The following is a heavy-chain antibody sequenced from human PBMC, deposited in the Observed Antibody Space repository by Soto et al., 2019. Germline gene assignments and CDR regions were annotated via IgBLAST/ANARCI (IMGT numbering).Heavy chain of an antibody. CDR1: GYSFTSYW. CDR3: ARPIPNVDKAMVRGEAFDI. J-gene: IGHJ3*02. CDR2: IDPSDSYT. V-gene: IGHV5-10-1*03. Sequence: EVQLVQSGAEVKKPGESLRISCKGSGYSFTSYWISWVRQMPGKGLEWMGRIDPSDSYTNYSPSFQGHVTISADKSISTAYLQWSSLKASDTAMYYCARPIPNVDKAMVRGEAFDIWGQGTVVTVSS. D-gene: IGHD5-18*01.